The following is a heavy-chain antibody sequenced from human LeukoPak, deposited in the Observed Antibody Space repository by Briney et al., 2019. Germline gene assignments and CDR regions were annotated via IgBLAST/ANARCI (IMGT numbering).Heavy chain of an antibody. Sequence: GGSLRLSCAASGFTFSSYAMSWVRQAPGKGLEWVSAISGSGGSTYYADSVKGRFTISRDNSKNTLYLQMNSLRAEGTAVYYCAKDPNPRYYYGMDVWGQGTTVTVSS. CDR2: ISGSGGST. V-gene: IGHV3-23*01. J-gene: IGHJ6*02. CDR3: AKDPNPRYYYGMDV. CDR1: GFTFSSYA.